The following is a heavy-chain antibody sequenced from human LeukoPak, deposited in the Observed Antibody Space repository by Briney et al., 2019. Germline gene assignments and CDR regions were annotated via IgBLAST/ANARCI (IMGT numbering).Heavy chain of an antibody. D-gene: IGHD2-2*01. V-gene: IGHV4-61*02. CDR2: IYTSGST. CDR3: ARASLIKVVPAAPGYYFDY. Sequence: TRSLTCTVSGGSISSGSYYWSWIRQPAGKGLEWIGRIYTSGSTNYNPSLKSRVTISVDTSKNQFSLKLSSVTAADTAVYYCARASLIKVVPAAPGYYFDYWGQGTLVTVSS. J-gene: IGHJ4*02. CDR1: GGSISSGSYY.